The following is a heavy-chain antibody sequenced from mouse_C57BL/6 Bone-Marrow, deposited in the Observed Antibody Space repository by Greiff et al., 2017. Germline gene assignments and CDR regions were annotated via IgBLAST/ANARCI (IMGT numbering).Heavy chain of an antibody. CDR1: GFTFSSYG. CDR3: ARRLLRYYFDY. D-gene: IGHD1-1*01. Sequence: EVMLVESGGDLVKPGGSLKLSCAASGFTFSSYGMSWVRQTPDQRLEWVATISSGGSYTYYPDSVKGRFTITRDNAKNTLYLQMSSLKSEDSAMYYCARRLLRYYFDYWGQGTTLTVSS. V-gene: IGHV5-6*02. J-gene: IGHJ2*01. CDR2: ISSGGSYT.